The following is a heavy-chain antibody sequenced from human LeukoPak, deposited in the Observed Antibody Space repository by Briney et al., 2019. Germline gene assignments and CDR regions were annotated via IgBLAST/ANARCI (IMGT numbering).Heavy chain of an antibody. Sequence: SETLSLTCTVSGGSISSSSYYWSWIRQPAGKGLEWIGRIYTSGSTNYNPSLKSRVTMSVDTSKNQFSLKLSSVTAADTAVYYCASQPRLRYFDWLLAPGDYWGQGTLVTVSS. CDR3: ASQPRLRYFDWLLAPGDY. D-gene: IGHD3-9*01. J-gene: IGHJ4*02. V-gene: IGHV4-61*02. CDR2: IYTSGST. CDR1: GGSISSSSYY.